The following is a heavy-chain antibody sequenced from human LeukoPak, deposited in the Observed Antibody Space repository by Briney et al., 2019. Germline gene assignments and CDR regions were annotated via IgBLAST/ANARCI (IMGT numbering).Heavy chain of an antibody. J-gene: IGHJ4*02. V-gene: IGHV3-21*01. Sequence: ETLSLTCAVSGASISSSNYYWGWVRQAPGKGLEWVSSISSSSSYIYYADSVKGRFTISRDNAKNSLYLQMNSLRAEDTAVYYCARGASGYSSSRDFDYWGQGTLVTVSS. CDR1: GASISSSNYY. CDR3: ARGASGYSSSRDFDY. CDR2: ISSSSSYI. D-gene: IGHD6-13*01.